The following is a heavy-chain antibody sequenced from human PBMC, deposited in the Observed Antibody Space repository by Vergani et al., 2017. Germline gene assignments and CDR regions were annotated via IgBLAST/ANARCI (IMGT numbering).Heavy chain of an antibody. V-gene: IGHV2-5*01. D-gene: IGHD3-22*01. CDR3: AHSLGPSGYYYYRYYMDV. CDR1: GFPLSTSGVG. J-gene: IGHJ6*03. CDR2: IYWNDDK. Sequence: QITLKESGPTLVKPTQTLTLTCTFSGFPLSTSGVGVGWIRQPPGKALEWLALIYWNDDKRYSPSLKSRLTITKDTSKNQVVLTMTNMDPVDTATYYCAHSLGPSGYYYYRYYMDVWGKGTTLTVSS.